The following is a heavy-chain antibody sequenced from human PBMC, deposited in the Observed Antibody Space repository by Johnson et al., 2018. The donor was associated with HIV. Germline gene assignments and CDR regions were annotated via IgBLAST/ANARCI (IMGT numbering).Heavy chain of an antibody. CDR1: GFTFSDYY. CDR3: ARYCSGGSCYSVWQKNYAFDI. Sequence: QVQLVESGGGLVQPGGSLRLSCAASGFTFSDYYMSWIRQAPGKGLEWVSYISSSGSTIYYADSVKGRFTISRDHSNNTLYLQLNSLRAEDTAVYYCARYCSGGSCYSVWQKNYAFDIWGQGTMVTVSS. D-gene: IGHD2-15*01. J-gene: IGHJ3*02. CDR2: ISSSGSTI. V-gene: IGHV3-11*04.